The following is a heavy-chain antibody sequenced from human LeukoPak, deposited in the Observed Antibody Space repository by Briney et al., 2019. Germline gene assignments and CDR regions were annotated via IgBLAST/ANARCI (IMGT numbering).Heavy chain of an antibody. CDR1: GGSISGGGYY. V-gene: IGHV4-31*03. D-gene: IGHD5-12*01. CDR3: AAGYDGYYYGMDV. Sequence: SETLSLTCTVSGGSISGGGYYWSWIRQHPGKGLEWIGYIYYSGSTYYNPSLKSRVTISVDTSKNQFSLKLSSVTAADTAVYYCAAGYDGYYYGMDVWGQGTTVTVSS. CDR2: IYYSGST. J-gene: IGHJ6*02.